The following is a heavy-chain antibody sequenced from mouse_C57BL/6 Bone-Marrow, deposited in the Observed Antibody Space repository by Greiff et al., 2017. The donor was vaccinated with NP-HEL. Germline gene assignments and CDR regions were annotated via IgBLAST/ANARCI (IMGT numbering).Heavy chain of an antibody. V-gene: IGHV5-12*01. CDR3: ARGLYFDY. CDR2: ISNGGGST. J-gene: IGHJ2*01. D-gene: IGHD3-1*01. Sequence: EVQVVESGGGLVQPGGSLKLSCAASGFTFSDYYMYWVRQTPEKRLEWVAYISNGGGSTYYPDTVKGRFTISRDNAKNTLYLQMSRLKSEDTAMYYCARGLYFDYWGQGTTLTVSS. CDR1: GFTFSDYY.